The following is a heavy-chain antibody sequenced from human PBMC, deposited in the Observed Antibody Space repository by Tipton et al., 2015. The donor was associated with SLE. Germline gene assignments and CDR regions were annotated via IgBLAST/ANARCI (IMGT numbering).Heavy chain of an antibody. CDR1: GYSISSGYY. Sequence: TLSLTCAVSGYSISSGYYWGWIRQPPGKGLECIGEIYYSGSTYYNPSLKSRVTISVDTSKNQFSLKLSSVTAADTAVYYCARDDPGHYSGSRLLDYWGQGTLVTVSS. D-gene: IGHD1-26*01. V-gene: IGHV4-38-2*02. CDR3: ARDDPGHYSGSRLLDY. J-gene: IGHJ4*02. CDR2: IYYSGST.